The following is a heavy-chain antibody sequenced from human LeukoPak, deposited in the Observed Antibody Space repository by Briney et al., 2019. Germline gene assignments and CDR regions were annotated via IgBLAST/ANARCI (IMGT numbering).Heavy chain of an antibody. V-gene: IGHV3-9*01. Sequence: GGSLRLSCAASGFTFEDYAMNWVRQAPGKGLEWVSGISWSSGSIGYADSVKGRFTISRDNAKKSLYLQMNSLRAEDTALYYCAKEITSRYYGSGSYDWGQGTLVTVSS. CDR3: AKEITSRYYGSGSYD. CDR1: GFTFEDYA. CDR2: ISWSSGSI. J-gene: IGHJ4*02. D-gene: IGHD3-10*01.